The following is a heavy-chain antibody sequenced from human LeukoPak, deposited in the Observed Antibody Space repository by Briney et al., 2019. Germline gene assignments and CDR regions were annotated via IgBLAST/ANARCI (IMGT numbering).Heavy chain of an antibody. CDR3: ARAQWLVLGD. Sequence: SETLSLTCTVSGDSIRSYYWSWIRHPPGKGLEWIGYIHYSGTTNYNPSLKSRVTISVDTSKNQFSLKLSSVTAADTAVYYCARAQWLVLGDWGQGTLVTVSS. CDR2: IHYSGTT. D-gene: IGHD6-19*01. V-gene: IGHV4-59*08. CDR1: GDSIRSYY. J-gene: IGHJ4*02.